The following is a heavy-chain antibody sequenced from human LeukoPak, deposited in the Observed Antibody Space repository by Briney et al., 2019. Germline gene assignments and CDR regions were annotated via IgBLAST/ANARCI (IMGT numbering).Heavy chain of an antibody. CDR1: GFTFSNYW. V-gene: IGHV3-23*01. D-gene: IGHD2-2*01. CDR3: AKAIVVVPAATTYYYYGMDV. CDR2: ISGSGGST. J-gene: IGHJ6*02. Sequence: GGSLRLSCAASGFTFSNYWTSWVRQAPGKGLEWVSAISGSGGSTYYADSVKGRFTISRDNSKNTLYLQMNSLRAEDTAVYYCAKAIVVVPAATTYYYYGMDVWGQGTTVTVSS.